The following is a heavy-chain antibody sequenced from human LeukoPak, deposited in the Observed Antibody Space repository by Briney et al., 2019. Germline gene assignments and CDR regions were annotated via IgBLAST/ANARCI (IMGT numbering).Heavy chain of an antibody. CDR2: ISDDGTSE. D-gene: IGHD1-14*01. CDR1: HYTFSYYF. V-gene: IGHV3-30*04. J-gene: IGHJ5*02. CDR3: ARVRAYPYNSSPRHWFNP. Sequence: WGSLTRTCEGSHYTFSYYFMYWVRQAPGKELEWVAAISDDGTSEHYADSVKGRFTISRDNSKNSLYLQMNRLRTEDTAMYYCARVRAYPYNSSPRHWFNPWGQGSLPTVSS.